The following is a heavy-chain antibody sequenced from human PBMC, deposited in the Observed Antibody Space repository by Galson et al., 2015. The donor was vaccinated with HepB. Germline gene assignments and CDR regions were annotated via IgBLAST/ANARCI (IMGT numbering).Heavy chain of an antibody. J-gene: IGHJ4*02. CDR3: ARDSDSSSCFGY. V-gene: IGHV4-31*03. Sequence: TLSLTCTVSGGSISSGGYYWSWIRQHPGKGLEWIGYIYYSGSTYYSPSLKSRVTISVDTSKNQFSLKLSSVTAADTAVYYCARDSDSSSCFGYWGQGTLVTVSS. CDR1: GGSISSGGYY. CDR2: IYYSGST. D-gene: IGHD6-13*01.